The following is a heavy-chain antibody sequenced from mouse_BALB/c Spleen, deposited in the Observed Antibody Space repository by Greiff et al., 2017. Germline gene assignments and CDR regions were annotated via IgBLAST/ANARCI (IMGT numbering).Heavy chain of an antibody. V-gene: IGHV14-3*02. CDR2: IDPANGNT. CDR3: ARGGISYAMDY. J-gene: IGHJ4*01. CDR1: GFNIKDTY. Sequence: EVQLQQSGAELVKPGASVKLSCTASGFNIKDTYMHWVKQRPEQGLEWIGRIDPANGNTKYDPKLQGKATITADTSSNTAYLQLSSLTSEDTAVYYCARGGISYAMDYWGQGTSVTVSS.